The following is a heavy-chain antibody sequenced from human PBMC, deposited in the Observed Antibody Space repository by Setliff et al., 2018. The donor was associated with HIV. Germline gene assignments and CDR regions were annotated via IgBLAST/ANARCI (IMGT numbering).Heavy chain of an antibody. CDR2: VDPEDGET. V-gene: IGHV1-69-2*01. CDR3: AGEPYFDSGRPIAH. J-gene: IGHJ4*01. D-gene: IGHD3-10*01. Sequence: ASVKVSCKTSGYSFTDYYIHWVQQAPGKGLEWMGRVDPEDGETIYGEKFQGRVTITADTSTGTVYMELRSLKSEDTAVFFCAGEPYFDSGRPIAHWGQGTLVTSP. CDR1: GYSFTDYY.